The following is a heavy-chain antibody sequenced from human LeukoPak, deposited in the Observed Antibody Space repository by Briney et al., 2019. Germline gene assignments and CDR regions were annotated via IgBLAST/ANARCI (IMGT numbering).Heavy chain of an antibody. V-gene: IGHV3-21*01. Sequence: GGSLRLSCAASGFTFSSYSMNWVRQAPGKGLEWVSSISSSSSYIYYADSVKGRFTISRDNAKNSLYLQMNSLRAEDTAVYYCARAGGSDAFDIWGQGTMVTVSS. D-gene: IGHD6-25*01. CDR2: ISSSSSYI. CDR1: GFTFSSYS. CDR3: ARAGGSDAFDI. J-gene: IGHJ3*02.